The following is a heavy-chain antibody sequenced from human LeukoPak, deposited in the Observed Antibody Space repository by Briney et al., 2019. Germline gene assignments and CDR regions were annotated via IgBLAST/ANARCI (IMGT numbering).Heavy chain of an antibody. J-gene: IGHJ4*02. CDR2: IKGGGGDP. Sequence: GGSLRLSCAASGFPFSTYAMGWVRQPPGKGLEWVSSIKGGGGDPFYADSVRGRFTISRDNSKNTLYLQLNSLRAEDTAVYFCARGGHDFNPFYCWGQGALVTVSS. V-gene: IGHV3-23*01. CDR1: GFPFSTYA. D-gene: IGHD2-21*02. CDR3: ARGGHDFNPFYC.